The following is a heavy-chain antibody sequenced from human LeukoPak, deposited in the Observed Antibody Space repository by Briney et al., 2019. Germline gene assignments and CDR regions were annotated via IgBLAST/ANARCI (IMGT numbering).Heavy chain of an antibody. V-gene: IGHV2-5*01. CDR1: GFSLSTTGVG. CDR3: AHRSISAAAQGLYYFDY. J-gene: IGHJ4*02. D-gene: IGHD6-13*01. Sequence: ESGPTLAKPTQTLTLTCTFSGFSLSTTGVGVGWIRQPPGNALEWLALIYWHGDKRYSPSLKSSLTIPKDISKHQVVLTMTNMDPVDTATYHCAHRSISAAAQGLYYFDYWGQGTLVTVSS. CDR2: IYWHGDK.